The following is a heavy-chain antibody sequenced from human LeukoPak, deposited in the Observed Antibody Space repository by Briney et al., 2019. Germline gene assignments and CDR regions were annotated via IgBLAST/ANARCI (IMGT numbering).Heavy chain of an antibody. D-gene: IGHD2-15*01. CDR2: INQDGVEK. J-gene: IGHJ4*02. CDR3: ARALVGDGSSIY. CDR1: GITVSKYW. V-gene: IGHV3-7*05. Sequence: GGSLRLSCAASGITVSKYWMSWVRQAPGKGLEWVANINQDGVEKYYVDSGKGRFTISRDNAKSSLYLQMNSLRAEDTAVYSCARALVGDGSSIYWGQGTLVTVSS.